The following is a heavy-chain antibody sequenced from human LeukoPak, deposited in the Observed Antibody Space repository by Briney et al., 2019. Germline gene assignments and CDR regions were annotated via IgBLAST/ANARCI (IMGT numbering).Heavy chain of an antibody. D-gene: IGHD3-3*01. CDR1: GGSISSGDYY. J-gene: IGHJ4*02. V-gene: IGHV4-30-4*08. Sequence: SQTLSLTCTVSGGSISSGDYYWSWIRQPPGKDLEWIGYIYYSGSTYYNPSLKSRVTISVDTSKNQLSLKLSSVTAADTAVYYCARTCDSWSGYPRYFDYWGQGTLVTVSS. CDR3: ARTCDSWSGYPRYFDY. CDR2: IYYSGST.